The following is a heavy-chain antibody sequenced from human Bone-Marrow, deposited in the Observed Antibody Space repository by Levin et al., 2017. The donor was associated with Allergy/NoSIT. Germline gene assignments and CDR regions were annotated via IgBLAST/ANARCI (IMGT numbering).Heavy chain of an antibody. CDR1: GFMFSNYA. V-gene: IGHV3-23*01. CDR3: AKDQLATGWRLFDN. J-gene: IGHJ4*02. D-gene: IGHD6-19*01. CDR2: ISGSGGAT. Sequence: GESLKISCAASGFMFSNYAMSWVRQAPGKGLEWVSAISGSGGATFFADSVKGRFTISRDNSNNTIYLHMNSLIAEDTAIYDCAKDQLATGWRLFDNWGQGTLVTVSS.